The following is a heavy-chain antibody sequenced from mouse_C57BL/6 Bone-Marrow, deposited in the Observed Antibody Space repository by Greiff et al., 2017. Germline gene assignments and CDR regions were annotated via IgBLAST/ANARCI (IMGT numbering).Heavy chain of an antibody. CDR2: IRLKSDNYAT. CDR3: LYYGMDY. V-gene: IGHV6-3*01. Sequence: EVKLMESGGGLVQPGGSMKLSCVASGFTFSNYWMNWVRQSPDKGLEWVAQIRLKSDNYATHYADSVKGRFTISRDDSKSSVYLQMNNLRAEDNGIYYCLYYGMDYWGQGTTLTVSS. CDR1: GFTFSNYW. D-gene: IGHD1-1*01. J-gene: IGHJ2*01.